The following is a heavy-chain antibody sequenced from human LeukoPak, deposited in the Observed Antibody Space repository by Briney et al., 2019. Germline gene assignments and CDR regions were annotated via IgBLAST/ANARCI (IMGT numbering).Heavy chain of an antibody. D-gene: IGHD6-6*01. Sequence: GGSLRLSCAASGFTFDDYAMHWVRQAPGKGLEWVSGISWNSGTIGYADSVKGRFTISRDNGKNSLYLQMNSLRAEDTAVYYCARDLDPSSSPFPYYFDYWGQGTLVTVSS. CDR2: ISWNSGTI. CDR3: ARDLDPSSSPFPYYFDY. J-gene: IGHJ4*02. CDR1: GFTFDDYA. V-gene: IGHV3-9*01.